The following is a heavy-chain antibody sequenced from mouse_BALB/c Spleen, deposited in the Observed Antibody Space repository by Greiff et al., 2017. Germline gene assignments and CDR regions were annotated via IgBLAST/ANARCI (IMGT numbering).Heavy chain of an antibody. CDR2: INPSTGYT. CDR3: ARFLTGFAY. CDR1: GYTFTSYW. D-gene: IGHD1-2*01. Sequence: VQLQQSGAELAKPGASVKMSCKASGYTFTSYWMHWVKQRPGQGLEWIGYINPSTGYTEYNQKFKDKATLTADKSSSTAYMQLSSLTSEDSAVYYCARFLTGFAYWGQGTLVTVSA. V-gene: IGHV1-7*01. J-gene: IGHJ3*01.